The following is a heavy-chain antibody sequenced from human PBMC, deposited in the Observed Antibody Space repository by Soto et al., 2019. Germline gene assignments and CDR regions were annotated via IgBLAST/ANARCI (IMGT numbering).Heavy chain of an antibody. V-gene: IGHV2-5*02. CDR1: GFSLSTSGVG. J-gene: IGHJ4*02. CDR2: IYWDDDK. Sequence: QITLKESGPTLVKPTQTLTLTCTFSGFSLSTSGVGVGWIRQPPGKALEWLELIYWDDDKRYSPSLKSRLTISKDTSKTQVVRTVSNMYPLDTSTYYCARNPPYYDFWSGYYFDYSGQGTLVTVSS. D-gene: IGHD3-3*01. CDR3: ARNPPYYDFWSGYYFDY.